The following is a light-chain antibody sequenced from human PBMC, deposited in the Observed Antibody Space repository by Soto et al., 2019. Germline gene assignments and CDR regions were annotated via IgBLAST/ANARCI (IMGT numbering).Light chain of an antibody. Sequence: DIQMTQSPSSLSASVGDRVTITCRASQSISNYVNWYQQKPGKAPKPLIYAASRLQSGVPSRFSGSGSGTDFTLTISSLHAEDFATYYCHQCDSIPIAFGQGARLEIE. CDR3: HQCDSIPIA. CDR2: AAS. V-gene: IGKV1-39*01. J-gene: IGKJ5*01. CDR1: QSISNY.